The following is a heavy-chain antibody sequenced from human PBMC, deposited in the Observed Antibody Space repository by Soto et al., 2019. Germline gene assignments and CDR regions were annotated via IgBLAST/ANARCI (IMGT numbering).Heavy chain of an antibody. CDR1: GFTLFRYA. J-gene: IGHJ4*02. CDR2: ISGSGGST. Sequence: PGGGPRLSCATPGFTLFRYALSWVPQAPWKGLEWVSAISGSGGSTYYADSVKGRFTISRDNSKNTLYLQMNSLRAEDTAVYYCAKRPFYSSGWYYFDYWGQGTLVTVSS. CDR3: AKRPFYSSGWYYFDY. D-gene: IGHD6-19*01. V-gene: IGHV3-23*01.